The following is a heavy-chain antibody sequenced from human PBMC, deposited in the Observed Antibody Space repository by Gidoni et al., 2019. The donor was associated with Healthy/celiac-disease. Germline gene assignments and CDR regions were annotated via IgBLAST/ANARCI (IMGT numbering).Heavy chain of an antibody. CDR3: AGGHVGSFDP. CDR2: IYYSGST. V-gene: IGHV4-59*01. Sequence: ISSYYWSWIRQPPGKGLEWIGYIYYSGSTNYHHSLKSRVTISVDTSKNQFSLKLSSVTAADTAVYYCAGGHVGSFDPWGHGTLVTVSS. D-gene: IGHD3-10*01. J-gene: IGHJ5*02. CDR1: ISSYY.